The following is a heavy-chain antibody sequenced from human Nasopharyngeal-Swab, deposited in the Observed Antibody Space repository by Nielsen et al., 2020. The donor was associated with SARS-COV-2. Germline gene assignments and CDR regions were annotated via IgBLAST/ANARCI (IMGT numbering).Heavy chain of an antibody. CDR1: GFIFSAPA. Sequence: GSLKISCAASGFIFSAPAIHWVRQASGKGLEWVGRIGDKDHNYATTYGASVQGRFTISRDDSKNTAFLQMDGLKTEDTALYYCTTDFYFDYWGQGTLVTVSS. CDR3: TTDFYFDY. CDR2: IGDKDHNYAT. J-gene: IGHJ4*02. V-gene: IGHV3-73*01.